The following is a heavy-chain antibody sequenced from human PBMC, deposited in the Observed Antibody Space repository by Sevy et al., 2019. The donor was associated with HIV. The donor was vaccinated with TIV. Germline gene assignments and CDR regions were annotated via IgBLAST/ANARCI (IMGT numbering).Heavy chain of an antibody. D-gene: IGHD3-22*01. Sequence: GGSLRLSCEASGFSFSTHAMHWVRQASGKGLEWVAVMSYDGSSQYYADSVRGRFTISRDNSKNTLFLQMNSLRPEDTALYYCARDGGYDSSGYYPFHFWGQGTQVTVSS. J-gene: IGHJ4*02. CDR3: ARDGGYDSSGYYPFHF. V-gene: IGHV3-30*04. CDR1: GFSFSTHA. CDR2: MSYDGSSQ.